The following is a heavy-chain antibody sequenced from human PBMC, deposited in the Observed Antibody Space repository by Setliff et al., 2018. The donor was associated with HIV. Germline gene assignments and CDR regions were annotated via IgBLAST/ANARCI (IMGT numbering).Heavy chain of an antibody. D-gene: IGHD2-15*01. J-gene: IGHJ4*02. CDR1: DGSFSGYY. CDR2: INHSGST. Sequence: ASETLSLTCAVYDGSFSGYYWSWIRQPPGKGLEWIGEINHSGSTNFNPSLKSRVTISVDTPKNQFSLTLISVTAADTAFYYCTREVAYLGQGMLVTVSS. CDR3: TREVAY. V-gene: IGHV4-34*01.